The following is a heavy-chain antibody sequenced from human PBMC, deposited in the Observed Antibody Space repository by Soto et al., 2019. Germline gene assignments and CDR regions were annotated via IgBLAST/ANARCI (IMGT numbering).Heavy chain of an antibody. D-gene: IGHD3-22*01. V-gene: IGHV1-69*13. Sequence: SVKVSCKASGGTFSSYAISWVRQAPGQGLEWMGGIIPIFGTASYAQKFQGRVTITADESTSTAYMELSSLRSEDTAVYYCARDRGPYDSSADDAFDIWGQGTMVTVSS. CDR2: IIPIFGTA. CDR3: ARDRGPYDSSADDAFDI. CDR1: GGTFSSYA. J-gene: IGHJ3*02.